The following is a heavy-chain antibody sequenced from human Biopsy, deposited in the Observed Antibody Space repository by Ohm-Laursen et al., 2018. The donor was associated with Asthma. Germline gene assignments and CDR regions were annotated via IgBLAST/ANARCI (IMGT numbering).Heavy chain of an antibody. Sequence: SLRLSCAASGFTFSNYAMSWVRQAPGKGLEWVAGGGSYYDGGLKYYADSVNGRFTVSRDDSKNTLYLQMNSLRPDDTAVYYCARDVMEWYLPAFDFWGQGTLVTVSS. CDR3: ARDVMEWYLPAFDF. D-gene: IGHD3-3*01. V-gene: IGHV3-30-3*01. CDR1: GFTFSNYA. J-gene: IGHJ4*02. CDR2: GGSYYDGGLK.